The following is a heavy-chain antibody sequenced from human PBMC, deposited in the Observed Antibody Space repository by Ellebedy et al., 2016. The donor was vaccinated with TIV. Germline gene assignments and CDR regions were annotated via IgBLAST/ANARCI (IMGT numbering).Heavy chain of an antibody. D-gene: IGHD4-17*01. CDR2: ITTSGSYK. CDR3: ARFETTEGMDV. V-gene: IGHV3-21*01. CDR1: GFTFSTYS. Sequence: PGGSLRLSCAASGFTFSTYSMNWVRQAPGKGLEWVPFITTSGSYKYYADSVKGRFTISRDNAKNSLWLQMNSLRVEDTAVYYCARFETTEGMDVWGQGTTVTVSS. J-gene: IGHJ6*02.